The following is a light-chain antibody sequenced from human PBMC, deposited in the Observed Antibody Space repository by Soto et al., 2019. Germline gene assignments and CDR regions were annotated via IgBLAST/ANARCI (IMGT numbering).Light chain of an antibody. Sequence: QSALTQPASVSGSPGQSITISCTGTNSDVVGYNYVSWYQQHPDKAPKHMIYDVSNRPSGVSNRFSGSKSGNTASLTISGLQAEDEADYYCSSYTSSSTLGVVFGGGTKLTVL. CDR1: NSDVVGYNY. CDR3: SSYTSSSTLGVV. V-gene: IGLV2-14*01. CDR2: DVS. J-gene: IGLJ2*01.